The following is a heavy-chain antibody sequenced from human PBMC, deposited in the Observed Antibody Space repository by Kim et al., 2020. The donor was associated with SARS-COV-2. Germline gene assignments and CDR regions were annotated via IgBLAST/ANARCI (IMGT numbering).Heavy chain of an antibody. Sequence: NYAQKFQGRVTITADESTSTAYMELGSLRSEDTAVYYCARPGGEGGYFDLWGRGTLVTVSS. V-gene: IGHV1-69*01. CDR3: ARPGGEGGYFDL. D-gene: IGHD6-25*01. J-gene: IGHJ2*01.